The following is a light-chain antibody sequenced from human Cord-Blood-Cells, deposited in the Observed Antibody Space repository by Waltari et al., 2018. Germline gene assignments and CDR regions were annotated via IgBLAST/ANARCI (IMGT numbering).Light chain of an antibody. V-gene: IGLV1-40*01. CDR3: QSYDSSLSGWV. Sequence: QSVLTQPPSVSGAPGQRVTISCTGSSSNIGAGYDVHWYQQLPGTAPKLLIYGNGNRPSGVPDRFSGSKSGASASLAITGRQAEDEADYYCQSYDSSLSGWVFGGGTKLTVL. CDR1: SSNIGAGYD. J-gene: IGLJ3*02. CDR2: GNG.